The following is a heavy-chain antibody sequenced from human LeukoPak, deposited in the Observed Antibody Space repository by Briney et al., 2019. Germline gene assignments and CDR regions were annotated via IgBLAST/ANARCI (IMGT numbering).Heavy chain of an antibody. CDR2: ISYDGSNK. D-gene: IGHD3-10*01. J-gene: IGHJ4*02. CDR1: GFTFSSYA. CDR3: ARDTVRGIVFYYFDY. V-gene: IGHV3-30*04. Sequence: QAGRSPRLSCAASGFTFSSYAMHWVRQAPGKGLEWVTVISYDGSNKYYADSVKGRFTISRDNSKNTLYLQMNSLRAEDTAVYYCARDTVRGIVFYYFDYWSQGTLVTVSS.